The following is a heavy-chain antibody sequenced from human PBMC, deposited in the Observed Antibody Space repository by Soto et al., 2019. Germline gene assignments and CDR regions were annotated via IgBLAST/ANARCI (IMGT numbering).Heavy chain of an antibody. CDR2: IIPILRSA. D-gene: IGHD6-19*01. V-gene: IGHV1-69*01. J-gene: IGHJ4*02. Sequence: QVQLVQSGAEVKKPGSSVKFSCNASGGIFSSDAFSWVRQAPGQGLEWMGGIIPILRSADYAQRFQGRVTITADESTRTVYMELSRLRSEDTAGYYCASDHLGRGWYGFMDSWGQGTPVIVSS. CDR3: ASDHLGRGWYGFMDS. CDR1: GGIFSSDA.